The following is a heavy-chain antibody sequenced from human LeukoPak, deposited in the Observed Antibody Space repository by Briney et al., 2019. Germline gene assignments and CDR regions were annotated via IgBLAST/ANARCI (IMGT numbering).Heavy chain of an antibody. V-gene: IGHV3-33*01. CDR1: GFTFSSYG. CDR3: AWSGSGYDYRDIDY. Sequence: GGSLRLSCAASGFTFSSYGMHWVRQAPGKGLEWVAVIWYDGSNKYYADSVKGRFTISRDNSKNTLYLQMNSLRAEDTAVYYCAWSGSGYDYRDIDYWGQGTLVTVP. D-gene: IGHD5-12*01. J-gene: IGHJ4*02. CDR2: IWYDGSNK.